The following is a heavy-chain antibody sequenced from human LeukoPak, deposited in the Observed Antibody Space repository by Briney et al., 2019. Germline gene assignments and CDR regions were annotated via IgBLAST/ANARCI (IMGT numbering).Heavy chain of an antibody. D-gene: IGHD4-17*01. V-gene: IGHV3-74*01. CDR3: ARDLFTVTTSRDY. CDR2: INSAGTTT. J-gene: IGHJ4*02. Sequence: GGSLRLSCAASGFTFSHYGMHWVRQAPGKGLVWVSRINSAGTTTDYADSVRGRFTVSRDNAKSTLYLQMNSLTAEDTAVYYCARDLFTVTTSRDYWGQGTLVTVSS. CDR1: GFTFSHYG.